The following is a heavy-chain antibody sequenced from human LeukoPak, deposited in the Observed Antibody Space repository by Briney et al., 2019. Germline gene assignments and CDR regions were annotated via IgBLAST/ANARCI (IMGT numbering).Heavy chain of an antibody. CDR3: AKTGRGPAAGTGSFFDY. V-gene: IGHV3-23*01. J-gene: IGHJ4*02. CDR2: ISGGGVNT. CDR1: GFTFSSYA. D-gene: IGHD6-13*01. Sequence: GGSLRLSCAASGFTFSSYAMSWVRQAPGKGLEWVSAISGGGVNTYYADSVKGRFTISRDNSKNTLSPQMNSLRAEDTAVYYCAKTGRGPAAGTGSFFDYWGQGTLVTVSP.